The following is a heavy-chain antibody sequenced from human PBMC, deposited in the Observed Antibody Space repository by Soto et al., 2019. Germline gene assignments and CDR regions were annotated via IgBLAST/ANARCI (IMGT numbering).Heavy chain of an antibody. D-gene: IGHD3-10*01. Sequence: EVSLVESGGGLVQPGGSLRLSCSTSGFTFSRFWMNWVRQAPGKGLMWVSHISPDGSNKAYADFVKGRFSISRDDAKGTLYLEMNSLRAEDTARYYCLRDGESVLPYDSWGQGALVTVSS. CDR1: GFTFSRFW. V-gene: IGHV3-74*01. CDR3: LRDGESVLPYDS. CDR2: ISPDGSNK. J-gene: IGHJ4*02.